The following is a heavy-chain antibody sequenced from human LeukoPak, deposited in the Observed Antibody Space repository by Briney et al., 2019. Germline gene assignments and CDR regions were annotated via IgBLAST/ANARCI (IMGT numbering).Heavy chain of an antibody. CDR2: ITGSIYFSGSP. J-gene: IGHJ4*02. D-gene: IGHD3-3*01. Sequence: PSETLSLTCTVSGGSINDYCWNWIRQPPGKGLEWIGYITGSIYFSGSPKYDPSLESRVTMSVDTSKNQFSLTLSSVTAADTAVYYCAREGGFYRPLDYSGQGTLVTVSS. V-gene: IGHV4-59*01. CDR3: AREGGFYRPLDY. CDR1: GGSINDYC.